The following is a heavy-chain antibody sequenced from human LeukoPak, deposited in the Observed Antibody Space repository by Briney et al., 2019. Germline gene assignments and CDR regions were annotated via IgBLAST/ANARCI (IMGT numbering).Heavy chain of an antibody. CDR1: GFAVSNIY. Sequence: GGSLRLSCAASGFAVSNIYMSWVRQAPGKGLEWVSVIYSGDNTYYSDSVKGRFTISRDNSKNTLYLQMNSLRAEDTAVYFCPRDLGRGYCSSTSCYPGVDYWGQGTLVTVSS. CDR2: IYSGDNT. J-gene: IGHJ4*02. D-gene: IGHD2-2*01. CDR3: PRDLGRGYCSSTSCYPGVDY. V-gene: IGHV3-53*01.